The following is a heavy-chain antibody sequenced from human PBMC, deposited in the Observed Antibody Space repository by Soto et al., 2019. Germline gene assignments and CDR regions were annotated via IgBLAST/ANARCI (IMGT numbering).Heavy chain of an antibody. D-gene: IGHD5-18*01. V-gene: IGHV4-61*01. CDR3: AREMDTAMVENWFDP. CDR2: IYYSGST. Sequence: PSQTLSLTCTVSGGSVSSGSYYWSWIRQPPGKGLEWIGYIYYSGSTNYNPSLKSRVTISVDTSKNQFSLKLSSVTAADTAVYYCAREMDTAMVENWFDPWGQGTLVTVS. CDR1: GGSVSSGSYY. J-gene: IGHJ5*02.